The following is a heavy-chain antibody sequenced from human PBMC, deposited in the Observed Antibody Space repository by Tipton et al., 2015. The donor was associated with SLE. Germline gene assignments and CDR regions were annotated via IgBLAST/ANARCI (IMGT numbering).Heavy chain of an antibody. CDR3: ARARGPGIAAAGLVDY. CDR2: IIPILGIA. V-gene: IGHV1-69*04. D-gene: IGHD6-13*01. J-gene: IGHJ4*02. CDR1: GYTFTSYG. Sequence: QSGPEVKKPGASVKVSCKASGYTFTSYGISWVRQAPGQGLEWMGRIIPILGIANYAQKFQGRVTITADESTSTAYMELSSLRSEDTAVYYCARARGPGIAAAGLVDYWGQGTLVTVSS.